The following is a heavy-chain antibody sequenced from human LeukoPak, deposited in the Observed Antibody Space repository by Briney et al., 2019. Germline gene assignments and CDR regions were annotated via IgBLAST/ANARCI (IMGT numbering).Heavy chain of an antibody. CDR2: IYTSGTT. J-gene: IGHJ4*02. V-gene: IGHV4-30-4*07. D-gene: IGHD3-22*01. Sequence: SQTLSLTCAVSGDSISSGDYSWSWFRQPPGKGLEWIGYIYTSGTTNYNPSLKSRVTISVDTSKNQFSLKLSSVTAADTAIYYCARNGDDSSDYYYFDYWGQGTLVTVSS. CDR1: GDSISSGDYS. CDR3: ARNGDDSSDYYYFDY.